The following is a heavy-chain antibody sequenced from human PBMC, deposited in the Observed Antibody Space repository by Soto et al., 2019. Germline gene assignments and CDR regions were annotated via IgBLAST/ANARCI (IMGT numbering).Heavy chain of an antibody. CDR3: ARALSCSGGSCPYYFDY. V-gene: IGHV4-34*01. CDR2: INHSGST. CDR1: GGSFSGYY. Sequence: PSETLSLTCAVYGGSFSGYYWSWIRQPPGKGLEWIGEINHSGSTNYNPSLKSRVTISVDTSKNQFSLKLSSVTAADTAVYYCARALSCSGGSCPYYFDYWGQGTLVTVSS. J-gene: IGHJ4*02. D-gene: IGHD2-15*01.